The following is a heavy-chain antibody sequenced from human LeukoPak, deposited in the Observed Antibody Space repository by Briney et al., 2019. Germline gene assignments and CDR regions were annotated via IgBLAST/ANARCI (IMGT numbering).Heavy chain of an antibody. CDR2: IKQDGSEK. D-gene: IGHD5-24*01. V-gene: IGHV3-7*01. CDR1: GFTFSSYW. Sequence: GGSLRLSCAASGFTFSSYWMSWVRQAPGKGLEWVANIKQDGSEKYYVDSVKGRFTISRDNAKNSLYLQMNSLRAEDTAVYYCAKEGSMATIGGRFDPWGQGTLVTVSS. CDR3: AKEGSMATIGGRFDP. J-gene: IGHJ5*02.